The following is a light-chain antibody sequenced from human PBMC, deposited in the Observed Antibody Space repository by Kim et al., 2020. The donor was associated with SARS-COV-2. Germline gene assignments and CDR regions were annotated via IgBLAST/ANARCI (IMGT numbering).Light chain of an antibody. CDR2: GAS. Sequence: DIQLTQSPSFLSASVGDRVTITCRASQGISSDLAWYQQKPGKAPKLLIYGASTLQSGVPSRFSGSGAGTKFTLTITNLQPEDFATYYCQQLNTYPLVTFGQGTRLEI. CDR3: QQLNTYPLVT. CDR1: QGISSD. J-gene: IGKJ5*01. V-gene: IGKV1-9*01.